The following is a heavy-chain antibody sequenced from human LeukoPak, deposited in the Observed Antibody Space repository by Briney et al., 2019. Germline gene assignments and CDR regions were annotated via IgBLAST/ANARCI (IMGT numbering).Heavy chain of an antibody. D-gene: IGHD3-22*01. CDR2: INHNGNVN. J-gene: IGHJ4*02. CDR3: AKVSGYYPYFDY. Sequence: GGSLRLSCAASGFTFSSYWMNWARQAPGKGLEWVASINHNGNVNYYVDSVKGRFTISRDNSKNTLYLQMNSLRAEDTAVYYCAKVSGYYPYFDYWGQGTLVTVSS. CDR1: GFTFSSYW. V-gene: IGHV3-7*03.